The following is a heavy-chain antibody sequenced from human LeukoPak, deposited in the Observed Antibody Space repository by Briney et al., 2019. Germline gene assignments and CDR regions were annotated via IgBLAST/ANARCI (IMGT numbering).Heavy chain of an antibody. D-gene: IGHD1-26*01. Sequence: ASVKVSCKASGGTFSSYAISWVRQAPGQGLEWMGGIIPIFGTANYAQKFQGRVTITADESTSTAYMELSSLRSEDTAVYYCARLRSFPYYFDYWGQGTLATVSS. J-gene: IGHJ4*02. CDR3: ARLRSFPYYFDY. CDR2: IIPIFGTA. CDR1: GGTFSSYA. V-gene: IGHV1-69*13.